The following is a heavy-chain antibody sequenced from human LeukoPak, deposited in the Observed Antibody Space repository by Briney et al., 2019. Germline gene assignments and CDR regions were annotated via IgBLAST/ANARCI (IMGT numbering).Heavy chain of an antibody. J-gene: IGHJ3*02. Sequence: AGGSLRLSCAASGFTFSSNAMSWVRQAPGKGLEWVSGISDSGGSTYYADSVKGRFTISRDNSKNTLYLQMNSLRADDTAVYYCARETRRVTVAGNGAFDIWGQGTLVTVSS. D-gene: IGHD6-19*01. V-gene: IGHV3-23*01. CDR2: ISDSGGST. CDR1: GFTFSSNA. CDR3: ARETRRVTVAGNGAFDI.